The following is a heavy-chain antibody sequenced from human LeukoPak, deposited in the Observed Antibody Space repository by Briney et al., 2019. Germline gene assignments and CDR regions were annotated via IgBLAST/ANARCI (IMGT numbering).Heavy chain of an antibody. J-gene: IGHJ4*02. D-gene: IGHD3-3*01. CDR3: GRITIFGVVDY. Sequence: SETLSLTCTVSGGSISTSDDYWTWIRQPPGKGLEWIGSVHYIGTTYSSPSLKSRVTMSVDPSKNQFSLKLTSVTAADTAVYYCGRITIFGVVDYWGQGTLVTVSS. CDR2: VHYIGTT. CDR1: GGSISTSDDY. V-gene: IGHV4-39*01.